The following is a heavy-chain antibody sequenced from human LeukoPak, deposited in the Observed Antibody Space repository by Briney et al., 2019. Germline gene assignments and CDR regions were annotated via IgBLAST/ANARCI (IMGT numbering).Heavy chain of an antibody. D-gene: IGHD3-22*01. CDR2: IIPIFGTA. CDR1: GGTFISYA. J-gene: IGHJ4*02. V-gene: IGHV1-69*13. Sequence: GASVKVSCKASGGTFISYAISWVRQAPGQGLEWMGGIIPIFGTANYAQKFQGRVTITADESTSTAYMELSSLRSEDTAVYYCAGRDSSGYYRFDYWGQGTLVTVSS. CDR3: AGRDSSGYYRFDY.